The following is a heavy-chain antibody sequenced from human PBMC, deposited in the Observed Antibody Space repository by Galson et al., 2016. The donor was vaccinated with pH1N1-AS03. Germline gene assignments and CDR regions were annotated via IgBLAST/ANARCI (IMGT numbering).Heavy chain of an antibody. CDR3: ARAPSAGNGMDV. V-gene: IGHV2-70*04. CDR2: IDWDDDK. Sequence: PALVKPTQTLTLTCTFPGFSLSTFGMRVNWIRQPPGKALKWLARIDWDDDKFYISSRQRRLTISKGTSENQVGLKVTNEDPADTGTYYCARAPSAGNGMDVWGPGTTVTVS. J-gene: IGHJ6*02. CDR1: GFSLSTFGMR.